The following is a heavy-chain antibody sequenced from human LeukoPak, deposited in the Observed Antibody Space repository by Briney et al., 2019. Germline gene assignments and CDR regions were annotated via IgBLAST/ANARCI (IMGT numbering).Heavy chain of an antibody. CDR1: GFTFSNYA. CDR3: AKDSTSCYDY. CDR2: ISGSGGST. D-gene: IGHD2-2*01. J-gene: IGHJ4*02. V-gene: IGHV3-23*01. Sequence: GGSLRLSCAASGFTFSNYAMNWVRQAPGKGLEWVSVISGSGGSTYYADSVKGRFTISRDNSKNTLYLQMNSLRAEDTAVYYCAKDSTSCYDYWGQGTLVTVSS.